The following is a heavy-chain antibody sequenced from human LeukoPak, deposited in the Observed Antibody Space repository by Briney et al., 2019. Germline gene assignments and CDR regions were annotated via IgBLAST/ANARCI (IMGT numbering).Heavy chain of an antibody. CDR3: AKDSRSSGGHEFDY. CDR2: IGGDGSST. J-gene: IGHJ4*02. Sequence: GGSLRLSCAASGLTFSHAWMSWVRQAPGKGLEWVSNIGGDGSSTNYADSVKGRFTVSRDNSKNTLYMQMNSLRPEDTAVYFCAKDSRSSGGHEFDYWGQGTLVTVSS. CDR1: GLTFSHAW. V-gene: IGHV3-23*01. D-gene: IGHD6-19*01.